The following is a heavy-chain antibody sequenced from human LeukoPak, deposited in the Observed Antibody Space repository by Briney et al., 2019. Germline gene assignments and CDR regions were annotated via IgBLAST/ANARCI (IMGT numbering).Heavy chain of an antibody. D-gene: IGHD5-12*01. CDR1: GGSISSSSSF. V-gene: IGHV4-39*01. CDR3: ARLTWITNY. Sequence: SETLSLTCTVSGGSISSSSSFWGWIRQPPGKGLEWIGHIKNGGSPNYNPPLKSRVTISLDTSKNQFSLTVSSVTAADTAVYYCARLTWITNYWGQGTLVTVSS. CDR2: IKNGGSP. J-gene: IGHJ4*02.